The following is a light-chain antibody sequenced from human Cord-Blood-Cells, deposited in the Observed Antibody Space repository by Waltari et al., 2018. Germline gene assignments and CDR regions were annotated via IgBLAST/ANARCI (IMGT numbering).Light chain of an antibody. CDR3: QQYYSYPWT. CDR2: AAS. CDR1: QGISSY. Sequence: AIRMTQSPSSLSASTGDRVTITCRASQGISSYLAWYQQKPGKAPNLLIYAASTLQSGVPSRFPGSGSGTAFTLSISCLQSEDLATYYCQQYYSYPWTFVQCTKVEIK. V-gene: IGKV1-8*01. J-gene: IGKJ1*01.